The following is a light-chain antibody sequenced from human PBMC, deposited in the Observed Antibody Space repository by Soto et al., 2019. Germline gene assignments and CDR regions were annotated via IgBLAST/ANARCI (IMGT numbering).Light chain of an antibody. J-gene: IGKJ5*01. CDR3: QQRSNWPPIT. CDR1: QSVSRY. Sequence: EIVLTQSPDTLSLSPGESSTLSCRSSQSVSRYLAWYQQKPGQTPRLLIYDASHRAAGIPARFSGSGFGTDFTLTISSLEPEDAAVYYCQQRSNWPPITFGQGTRLEIK. CDR2: DAS. V-gene: IGKV3-11*01.